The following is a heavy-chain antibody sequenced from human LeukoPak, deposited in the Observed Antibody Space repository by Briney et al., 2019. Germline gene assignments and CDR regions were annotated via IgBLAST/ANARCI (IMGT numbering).Heavy chain of an antibody. CDR1: GFTFSSYA. CDR3: ARDPYYYDSSGDP. J-gene: IGHJ4*02. Sequence: GGSLRLSWAASGFTFSSYAMSWVRQAPGKGLEWVSAISGSGGSTYYADSVKGRFTISRDNAKNSLYLQMNSLRAEDTAVYYCARDPYYYDSSGDPWGQGTLVTVSS. D-gene: IGHD3-22*01. CDR2: ISGSGGST. V-gene: IGHV3-23*01.